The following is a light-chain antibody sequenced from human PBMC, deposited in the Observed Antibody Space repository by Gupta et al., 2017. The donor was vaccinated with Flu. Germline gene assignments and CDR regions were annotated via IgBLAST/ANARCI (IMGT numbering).Light chain of an antibody. CDR2: TAS. CDR3: QQSYITPPT. Sequence: DIQMTQSPSSLSAFARDTVNITCRAAQSIDNFLNWYQRRPGKAPKLLVYTASNLQSGVPSRFSGSRSGIDFTLTISSLKPEDSATYYCQQSYITPPTLGGGTKVEI. CDR1: QSIDNF. V-gene: IGKV1-39*01. J-gene: IGKJ4*01.